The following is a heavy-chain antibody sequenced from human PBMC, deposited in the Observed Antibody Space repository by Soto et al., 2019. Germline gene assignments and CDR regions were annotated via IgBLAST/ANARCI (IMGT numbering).Heavy chain of an antibody. D-gene: IGHD2-2*01. CDR2: IYLGDSDT. CDR1: GYNFTSFW. Sequence: PGXSLKISCKGSGYNFTSFWVGWVRQMPGKGLEWMGIIYLGDSDTRYSPSFQGQVTISADKSISTAYQQWSRLKASDTAMYYCARHTRYCSSSRSHFPDAYDVWGQGTXVTVS. J-gene: IGHJ3*01. CDR3: ARHTRYCSSSRSHFPDAYDV. V-gene: IGHV5-51*01.